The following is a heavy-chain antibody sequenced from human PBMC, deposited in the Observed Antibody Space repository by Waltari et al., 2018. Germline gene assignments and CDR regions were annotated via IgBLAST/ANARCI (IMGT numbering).Heavy chain of an antibody. CDR3: ARGLGQWLKYDAFDI. CDR2: ITPFFGTA. CDR1: GGTFSSYA. V-gene: IGHV1-69*08. D-gene: IGHD6-19*01. Sequence: QVQLVQSGAEVKKPGSSVKVSCKASGGTFSSYAISWVRQAPGQGLEWMGRITPFFGTANSARKFQGRVTITADKSTSTAYMELSSLRSEDTAVYYCARGLGQWLKYDAFDIWGQGTMVTVSS. J-gene: IGHJ3*02.